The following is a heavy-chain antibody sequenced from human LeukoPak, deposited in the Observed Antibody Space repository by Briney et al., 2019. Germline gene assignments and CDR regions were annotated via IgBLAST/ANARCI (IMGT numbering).Heavy chain of an antibody. CDR1: GFTFSSYA. CDR2: ISGSGGST. CDR3: AKERGVVVVAATADY. J-gene: IGHJ4*02. V-gene: IGHV3-23*01. Sequence: GGSLRLSCAASGFTFSSYAMSWVRQAPRKGLEWVSAISGSGGSTYYADSVKGRFTISRDNSKNTLYLQMNSLRAEDTAVYYCAKERGVVVVAATADYWGQGTLVTVSS. D-gene: IGHD2-15*01.